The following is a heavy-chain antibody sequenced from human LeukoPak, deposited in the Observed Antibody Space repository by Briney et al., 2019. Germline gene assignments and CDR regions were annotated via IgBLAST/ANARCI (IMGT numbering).Heavy chain of an antibody. J-gene: IGHJ4*02. CDR3: ARIYCSGGSCYSFGKFDY. V-gene: IGHV3-11*01. CDR1: GFTFSDYY. CDR2: ISSSGSTI. Sequence: GGSLRLSCAASGFTFSDYYMSWIRQAPGKGLEWVSYISSSGSTIYYADSVKGRFTISRDNAKNSLYLQMNSLRAEDTAVYYCARIYCSGGSCYSFGKFDYWGQGTLVTVSS. D-gene: IGHD2-15*01.